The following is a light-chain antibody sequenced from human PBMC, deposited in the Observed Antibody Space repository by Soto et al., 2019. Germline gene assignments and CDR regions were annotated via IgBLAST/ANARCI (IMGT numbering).Light chain of an antibody. V-gene: IGLV2-23*01. CDR3: CSYAGSSTWV. Sequence: QSALTQPASVSGSPGQSITLSCTGTSSDVGSYNLVSWYQQHPGKAPKLMIYEDSKRPSGVSNRFSGSKSGNTASLTISGLQTEDEADYYCCSYAGSSTWVFGGGTKLTVL. CDR1: SSDVGSYNL. J-gene: IGLJ3*02. CDR2: EDS.